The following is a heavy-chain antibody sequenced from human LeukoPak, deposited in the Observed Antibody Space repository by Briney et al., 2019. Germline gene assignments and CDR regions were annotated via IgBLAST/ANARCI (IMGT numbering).Heavy chain of an antibody. D-gene: IGHD2-21*01. CDR1: GASISSYY. V-gene: IGHV4-59*01. CDR2: IYYSGST. Sequence: SETLSLTCTVSGASISSYYWSWIRQPPGKGLEWIGYIYYSGSTNYNPSLKSRVTMSVDTSKNHFSLKLSSVTAADTAVYYCGRLRGGCHSSYKWFDPWGQGTLVNVSS. J-gene: IGHJ5*01. CDR3: GRLRGGCHSSYKWFDP.